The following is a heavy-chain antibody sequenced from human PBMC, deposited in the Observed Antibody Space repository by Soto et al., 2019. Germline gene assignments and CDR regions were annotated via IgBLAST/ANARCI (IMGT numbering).Heavy chain of an antibody. D-gene: IGHD5-12*01. Sequence: EVQLLESGGDLVQPGGSLRLSCAASGFTFSSYAMSWVRQAPGKGLEWVSAISGSGGSTYYADSVKGRFTISRDNSKNTLYLQMNSLRGEDTAVYYCARKRPGYSGYVPFDYWGQGTLVTVSS. V-gene: IGHV3-23*01. CDR3: ARKRPGYSGYVPFDY. CDR1: GFTFSSYA. CDR2: ISGSGGST. J-gene: IGHJ4*02.